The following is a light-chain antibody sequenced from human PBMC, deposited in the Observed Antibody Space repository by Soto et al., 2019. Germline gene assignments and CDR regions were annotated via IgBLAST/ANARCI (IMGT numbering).Light chain of an antibody. CDR1: QSVNSN. CDR2: GAS. Sequence: EIVMTQSPATLSVSPGERATLSCRASQSVNSNLAWYQHKPGQAPRLLVYGASTRATGIPARFSGSGSGTEFTLTLGSLQSEDFAVYYCQQYSTWPRTFGQGTKVDIK. CDR3: QQYSTWPRT. J-gene: IGKJ1*01. V-gene: IGKV3-15*01.